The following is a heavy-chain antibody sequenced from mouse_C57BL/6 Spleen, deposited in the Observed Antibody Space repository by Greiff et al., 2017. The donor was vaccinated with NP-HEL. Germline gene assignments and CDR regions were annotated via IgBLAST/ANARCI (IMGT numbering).Heavy chain of an antibody. CDR3: ARAFAWYFDV. V-gene: IGHV1-64*01. J-gene: IGHJ1*03. CDR1: GYTFTSYW. Sequence: VQLQQSGAELVKPGASVKLSCKASGYTFTSYWMHWVKQRPGQGLEWIGMIHPNSGSTNYNEKFKSKATLTVDKSSSTAYMQLSSLTSEDSAVYYCARAFAWYFDVWGTGTTVTVSS. CDR2: IHPNSGST.